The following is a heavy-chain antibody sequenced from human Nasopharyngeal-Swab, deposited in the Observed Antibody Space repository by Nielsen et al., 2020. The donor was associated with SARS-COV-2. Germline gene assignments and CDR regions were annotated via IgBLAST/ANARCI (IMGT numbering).Heavy chain of an antibody. D-gene: IGHD3-16*01. CDR3: ARGLDDYGGHYYYYYYMDV. Sequence: WVRQAPGQGLERMGWINTNTGNPTYAQGFTGRFVFSLATSVSTAYLQISSLKAEDTAVDYCARGLDDYGGHYYYYYYMDVWGKGTTVTVSS. J-gene: IGHJ6*03. V-gene: IGHV7-4-1*02. CDR2: INTNTGNP.